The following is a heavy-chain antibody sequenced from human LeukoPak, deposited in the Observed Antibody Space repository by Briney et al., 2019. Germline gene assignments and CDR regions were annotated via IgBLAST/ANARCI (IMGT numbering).Heavy chain of an antibody. V-gene: IGHV4-59*01. Sequence: SETLSLTCTVSGGSIDSYHWTWIRQPPGKRLEWIGYMYYGRSSNYNPSLRSRVTISVDTSKNQFSLKLRSVTAADTAVYYCARGIDSSGYHGGFFDYWGQGTLVTVSS. CDR1: GGSIDSYH. CDR2: MYYGRSS. CDR3: ARGIDSSGYHGGFFDY. D-gene: IGHD3-22*01. J-gene: IGHJ4*02.